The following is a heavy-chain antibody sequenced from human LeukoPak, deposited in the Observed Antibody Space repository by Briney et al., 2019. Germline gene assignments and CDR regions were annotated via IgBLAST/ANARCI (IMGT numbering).Heavy chain of an antibody. CDR1: RYTFTSYD. CDR3: ARLSQTPDYYTLGGYYYLGY. CDR2: MNPNTGRT. V-gene: IGHV1-8*01. J-gene: IGHJ4*02. D-gene: IGHD3-10*01. Sequence: ASVKVSCKASRYTFTSYDINWVREAAGHGLEWMGWMNPNTGRTGYAQKFQGRITMTRDTSINTAYMELTNLRSEDTAIYYCARLSQTPDYYTLGGYYYLGYWGQGTPVTVSS.